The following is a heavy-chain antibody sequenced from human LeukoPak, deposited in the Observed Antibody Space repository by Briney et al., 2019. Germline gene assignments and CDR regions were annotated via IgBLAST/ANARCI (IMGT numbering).Heavy chain of an antibody. V-gene: IGHV1-69*04. Sequence: ASVKVSCKASGGTFSSYAISWVRHAPGQGLEWMGRIIPILGIANYAQKFQGRVTITADKSTSTAYMELSSLRSEDTAVYYCARTEGYCSSTSCYFGAFDIWGQGTMVTVSS. J-gene: IGHJ3*02. CDR3: ARTEGYCSSTSCYFGAFDI. CDR1: GGTFSSYA. D-gene: IGHD2-2*01. CDR2: IIPILGIA.